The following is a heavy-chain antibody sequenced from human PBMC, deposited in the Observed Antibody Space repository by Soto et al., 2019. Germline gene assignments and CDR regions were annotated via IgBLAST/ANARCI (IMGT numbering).Heavy chain of an antibody. CDR2: IYPGDSDT. CDR1: GYSFTSYW. Sequence: GGSLKIYCKGPGYSFTSYWIGWVRQMPGKGLEWMGIIYPGDSDTRYSPSFQGQVTISADKSISTAYLQWSSLKASDTAMYYCARPTTYYYDSSGYTPYYYYGMDVWGQGTTVTVSS. CDR3: ARPTTYYYDSSGYTPYYYYGMDV. D-gene: IGHD3-22*01. J-gene: IGHJ6*02. V-gene: IGHV5-51*01.